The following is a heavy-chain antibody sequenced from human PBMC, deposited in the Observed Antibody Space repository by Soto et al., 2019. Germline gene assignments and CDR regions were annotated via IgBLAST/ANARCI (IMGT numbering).Heavy chain of an antibody. J-gene: IGHJ6*02. CDR2: INPNSGGT. Sequence: ASVKVSCKASGYTFTGYYMHWVRQAPGQGLEWMGWINPNSGGTNYAQKIQGWVTMTRDTSISTAYMELSRLRSDDTAVYYCARSGSLVAAAETDYYYGMDVWGQGTTVTVSS. CDR1: GYTFTGYY. CDR3: ARSGSLVAAAETDYYYGMDV. D-gene: IGHD6-13*01. V-gene: IGHV1-2*04.